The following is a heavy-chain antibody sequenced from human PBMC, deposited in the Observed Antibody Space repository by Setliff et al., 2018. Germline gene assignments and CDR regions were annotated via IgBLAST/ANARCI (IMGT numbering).Heavy chain of an antibody. CDR2: INHSGST. V-gene: IGHV4-34*01. Sequence: PSETLSLTCAVYGGSFSGYYWSWIRQPPGKGLEWIGEINHSGSTNYNLSLKSRVTISVDTSKNQFSLKLSSVTAADTAVYYCARGKVLYDYVWGSYRYEDYYYGMDVWGQGTTVTVS. J-gene: IGHJ6*02. CDR3: ARGKVLYDYVWGSYRYEDYYYGMDV. CDR1: GGSFSGYY. D-gene: IGHD3-16*02.